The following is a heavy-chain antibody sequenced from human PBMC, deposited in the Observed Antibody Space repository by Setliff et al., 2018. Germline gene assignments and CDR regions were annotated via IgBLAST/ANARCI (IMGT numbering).Heavy chain of an antibody. CDR1: GGSISSGSYY. CDR2: IHYSGST. J-gene: IGHJ6*03. CDR3: ARHVGSRSRGYNYYYYYMDV. D-gene: IGHD3-10*01. Sequence: SETLSLTCTVSGGSISSGSYYWGWIRQPPRKGLEWIGSIHYSGSTYYNPSLKSRVTMSVDTSRNQLSLKLTSVTAADTAVYYCARHVGSRSRGYNYYYYYMDVWGKGTTVTVSS. V-gene: IGHV4-39*01.